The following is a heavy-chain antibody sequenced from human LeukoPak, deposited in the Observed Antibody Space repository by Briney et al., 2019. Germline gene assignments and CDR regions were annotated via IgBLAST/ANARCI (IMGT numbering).Heavy chain of an antibody. J-gene: IGHJ4*02. CDR3: ATAQNCGADCYPYYFDY. Sequence: ASVKVSCKVSGYTLTELSMHWVRQAPGKGLEWMGGFDPEDGETIYAQKFQGRVTMTEDTSTDTAYMELSSLRSEDTAVYYCATAQNCGADCYPYYFDYWGQGTLVTVSS. D-gene: IGHD2-21*01. CDR1: GYTLTELS. CDR2: FDPEDGET. V-gene: IGHV1-24*01.